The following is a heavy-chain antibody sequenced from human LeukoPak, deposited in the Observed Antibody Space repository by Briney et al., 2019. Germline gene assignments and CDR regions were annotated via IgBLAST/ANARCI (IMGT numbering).Heavy chain of an antibody. CDR1: GGSISSGDYY. CDR3: ASLDSSGYYYVNY. D-gene: IGHD3-22*01. CDR2: IYHSGST. Sequence: SETLSLTCTVSGGSISSGDYYWSWIRQPPGKGLEWIGYIYHSGSTNYNPSLKSRVTISVDKSKNQFSLKLSSVTAADTAVYYCASLDSSGYYYVNYWGQGTLVTVSS. V-gene: IGHV4-30-4*01. J-gene: IGHJ4*02.